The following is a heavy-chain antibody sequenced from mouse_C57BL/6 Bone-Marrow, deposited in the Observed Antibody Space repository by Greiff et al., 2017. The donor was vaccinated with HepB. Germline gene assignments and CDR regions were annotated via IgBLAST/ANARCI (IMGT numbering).Heavy chain of an antibody. CDR3: TTFFLRRFAY. CDR1: GFNIKDDY. J-gene: IGHJ3*01. V-gene: IGHV14-4*01. CDR2: IDPENGDT. Sequence: VQLQQSGAELVRPGASVKLSCTASGFNIKDDYMHWVKQRPEQGLEWIGWIDPENGDTEYASKFQGKATITADTSSNTAYLQLSSLTSEDTAVYYCTTFFLRRFAYWGQGTRVTVSA.